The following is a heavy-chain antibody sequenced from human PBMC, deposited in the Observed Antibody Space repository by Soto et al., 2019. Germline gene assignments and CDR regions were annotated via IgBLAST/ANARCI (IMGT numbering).Heavy chain of an antibody. CDR2: ISHSGST. Sequence: PSVTLSLTCAVSGGSISSGGYSWSWIRQPPGKGLEWIGYISHSGSTYYNPSLKSRVTISVDRSKNQFSLKLSSVTAADTAVYYCARDPMIWGQGTLVTVSS. CDR3: ARDPMI. V-gene: IGHV4-30-2*01. CDR1: GGSISSGGYS. J-gene: IGHJ4*02. D-gene: IGHD3-22*01.